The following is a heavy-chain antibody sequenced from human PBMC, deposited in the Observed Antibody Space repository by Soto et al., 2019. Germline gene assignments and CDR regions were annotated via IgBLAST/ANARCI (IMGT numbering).Heavy chain of an antibody. V-gene: IGHV3-21*06. Sequence: PGGSLRLSCAASGFTFTRYSMNWVRQAPGKWLEWVSSISSTTNYIYYGDSMKGRFTISRDNAKNSLYLEMNSLRAEDTAVYYCARENEDLTSNFYNLRQRXLVTVYS. D-gene: IGHD1-1*01. J-gene: IGHJ4*02. CDR3: ARENEDLTSNFYN. CDR2: ISSTTNYI. CDR1: GFTFTRYS.